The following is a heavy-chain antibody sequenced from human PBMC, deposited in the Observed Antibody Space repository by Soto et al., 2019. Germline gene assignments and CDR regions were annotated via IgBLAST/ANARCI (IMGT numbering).Heavy chain of an antibody. D-gene: IGHD1-26*01. CDR1: GFTFDDYA. Sequence: GGSLRLSCAASGFTFDDYAMHWVRQAPGKGLEWVSGISWNSGSIGYADSVKGRFTISRDNAKNSLYLQMNSLRAEDTALYYCAKDMHPNIVVATLFDYWGQGTLVTVSS. CDR2: ISWNSGSI. V-gene: IGHV3-9*01. J-gene: IGHJ4*02. CDR3: AKDMHPNIVVATLFDY.